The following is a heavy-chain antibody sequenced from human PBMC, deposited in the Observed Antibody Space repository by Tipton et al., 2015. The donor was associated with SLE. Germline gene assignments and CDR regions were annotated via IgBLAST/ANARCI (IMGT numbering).Heavy chain of an antibody. D-gene: IGHD3-3*01. Sequence: SLRLSCTASGFIFGDWVMNWVRQAPGKGLECVGFIRSKGYGGTTKYAASVEGRLTISRDDSKTIAYLQMDSLKTEDTAVYYCTRGVTIFGVEQRYWGQGTLVTVSS. CDR2: IRSKGYGGTT. V-gene: IGHV3-49*04. CDR3: TRGVTIFGVEQRY. CDR1: GFIFGDWV. J-gene: IGHJ4*02.